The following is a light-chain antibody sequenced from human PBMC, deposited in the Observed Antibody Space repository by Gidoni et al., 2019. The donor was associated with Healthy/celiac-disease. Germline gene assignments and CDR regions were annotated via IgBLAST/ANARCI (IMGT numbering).Light chain of an antibody. J-gene: IGKJ4*01. CDR3: QQYNSYNLT. V-gene: IGKV1-5*01. CDR2: DAS. CDR1: QSISSW. Sequence: DIQMTQSPSTLSASVGDRVTITCRASQSISSWLAWYQQKPGKAPKLLIYDASSLESGVPSRFSGSGSGTEFTLTISSLQPDDFATYYCQQYNSYNLTFXGXTKVEIK.